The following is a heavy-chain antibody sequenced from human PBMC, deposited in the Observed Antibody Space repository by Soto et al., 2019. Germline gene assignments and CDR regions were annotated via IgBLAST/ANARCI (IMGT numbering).Heavy chain of an antibody. V-gene: IGHV4-38-2*01. CDR2: IYYGGTT. J-gene: IGHJ4*02. D-gene: IGHD2-15*01. CDR3: ARGWYYFDF. Sequence: SETLSLTCDVSVEPMTGGYYWGWIRQSPGKGLEWIGSIYYGGTTYYNPSLRSRLAISIDTSKDQFSLRLSSVTAADTALYYCARGWYYFDFWGQGTLVTVS. CDR1: VEPMTGGYY.